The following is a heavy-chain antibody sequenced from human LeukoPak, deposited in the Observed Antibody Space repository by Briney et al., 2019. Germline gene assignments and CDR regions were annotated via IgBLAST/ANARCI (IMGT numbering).Heavy chain of an antibody. CDR3: VRDLDLGGYSSFEY. Sequence: SGGSLRLSCAASGFTFSSYFWMHWVRQAPGKGLVWVSRIKSGGSSSTYADSVKGRFTISRDNAKNSLYLQMNTLRAEDTAVYYCVRDLDLGGYSSFEYWGQGTLVTISS. V-gene: IGHV3-74*01. J-gene: IGHJ4*02. CDR2: IKSGGSSS. D-gene: IGHD4-23*01. CDR1: GFTFSSYFW.